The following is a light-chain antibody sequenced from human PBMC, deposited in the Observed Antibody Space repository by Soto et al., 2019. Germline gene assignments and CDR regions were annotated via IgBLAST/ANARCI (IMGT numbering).Light chain of an antibody. J-gene: IGKJ4*01. CDR2: EAS. Sequence: DIQMTQSPSTLSASVGDRVTITCRASQSISSWLAWYQQKPAKAPKLLIHEASRLESGVPSRFSGSESGTEFTLTISGLHPEDLATYYCQQYTNFPLTFGGGTRVEIK. CDR1: QSISSW. CDR3: QQYTNFPLT. V-gene: IGKV1-5*01.